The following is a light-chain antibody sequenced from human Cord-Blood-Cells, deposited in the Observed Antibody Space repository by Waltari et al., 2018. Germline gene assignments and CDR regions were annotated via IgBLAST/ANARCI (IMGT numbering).Light chain of an antibody. CDR1: QSVSSSY. CDR2: GAS. J-gene: IGKJ1*01. CDR3: QQYGSSPQT. V-gene: IGKV3-20*01. Sequence: EIVLTQSPGTLSLSPGERATLSCRASQSVSSSYLAWYQQKPGQAPRLLIYGASSRATGLPHRFSGSGSGTDFTLTISRLEPEDFAVYYCQQYGSSPQTFGQGTKVEIK.